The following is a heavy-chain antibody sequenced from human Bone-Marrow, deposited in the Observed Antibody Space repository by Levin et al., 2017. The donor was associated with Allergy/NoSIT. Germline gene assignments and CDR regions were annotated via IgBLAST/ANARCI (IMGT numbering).Heavy chain of an antibody. V-gene: IGHV3-30*18. CDR3: AKDTYTCSGGSCYFFDY. CDR2: ISLDGNTQ. J-gene: IGHJ4*02. D-gene: IGHD2-15*01. CDR1: GFTFRNYA. Sequence: GESLKISCAVSGFTFRNYAMHWVRQAPGRGLEWVAFISLDGNTQYYADSVKGRFTVSRDNSNNTLHLHMNSLRVEDTAIYYCAKDTYTCSGGSCYFFDYWGQGALVTVSS.